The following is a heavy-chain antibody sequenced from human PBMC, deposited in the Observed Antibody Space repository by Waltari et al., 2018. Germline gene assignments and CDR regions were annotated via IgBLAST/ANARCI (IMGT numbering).Heavy chain of an antibody. V-gene: IGHV4-34*01. CDR1: GESFLGYF. Sequence: QVQLHQWGAGQLKPSETLSLTCAVSGESFLGYFWSWIRRSPGKGLEWLGSIHYRGSTNYNPPLGSRLSLSVETTKKRFSLSLTSVTAADAALYFCARYGEVPASYFFDYWGQGALVSVSS. CDR3: ARYGEVPASYFFDY. J-gene: IGHJ4*02. CDR2: IHYRGST. D-gene: IGHD2-21*01.